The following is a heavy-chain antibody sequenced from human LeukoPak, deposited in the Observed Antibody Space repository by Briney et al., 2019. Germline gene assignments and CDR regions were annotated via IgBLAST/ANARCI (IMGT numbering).Heavy chain of an antibody. CDR2: IYYSGST. CDR1: SGSISSGDYY. J-gene: IGHJ6*03. V-gene: IGHV4-30-4*08. Sequence: SETLSLTCTVSSGSISSGDYYWSWIRQPPGKGLEWIGYIYYSGSTYYNPSLKSRVTISVDTSKNQFSLKLSSVTAADTAVYYCARDGSDYYYYMDVWGKGTTVTVSS. CDR3: ARDGSDYYYYMDV.